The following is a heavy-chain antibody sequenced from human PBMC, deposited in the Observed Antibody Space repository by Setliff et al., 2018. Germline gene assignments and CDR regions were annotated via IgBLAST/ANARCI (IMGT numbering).Heavy chain of an antibody. CDR2: IYHSGST. V-gene: IGHV4-38-2*02. CDR3: ARDSSSSWYRSGNGEPDAFDI. CDR1: GYSISSGYY. D-gene: IGHD6-13*01. Sequence: SSETLSLTCAVSGYSISSGYYWGWIRQPPGKGLEWIGSIYHSGSTYYNPSLKSRVTISVDTSKNQFSLKLSSVTAADTAVYYCARDSSSSWYRSGNGEPDAFDIWGQGTMVTVSS. J-gene: IGHJ3*02.